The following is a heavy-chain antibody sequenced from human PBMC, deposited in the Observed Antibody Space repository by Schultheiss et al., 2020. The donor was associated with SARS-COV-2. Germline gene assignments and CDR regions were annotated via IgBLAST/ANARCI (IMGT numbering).Heavy chain of an antibody. Sequence: SVKVSCKASGGTFSSYAISWVRQAPGQGLEWMGGIIPMFHTANYAQKFQGRVTITADESTNTAYMELSSLRSEDTAVYYCAREGLPYDFWSGGTKPRRDDWFDPWGQGTLVTVSS. CDR1: GGTFSSYA. J-gene: IGHJ5*02. CDR3: AREGLPYDFWSGGTKPRRDDWFDP. V-gene: IGHV1-69*13. CDR2: IIPMFHTA. D-gene: IGHD3-3*01.